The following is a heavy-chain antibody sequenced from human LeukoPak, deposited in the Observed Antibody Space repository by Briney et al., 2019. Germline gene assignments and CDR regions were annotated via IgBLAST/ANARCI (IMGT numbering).Heavy chain of an antibody. CDR2: ISAYNGNT. Sequence: ASVKVSRKASGYTFASYAITWVRQAPGQGLEWMGWISAYNGNTNYAQKLQGRVTMTTDTSTSTAYMELRSLRSDDTAVYYCAREGKTYYYDSNGYPDYWGQGTLVTVSS. J-gene: IGHJ4*02. D-gene: IGHD3-22*01. CDR3: AREGKTYYYDSNGYPDY. CDR1: GYTFASYA. V-gene: IGHV1-18*01.